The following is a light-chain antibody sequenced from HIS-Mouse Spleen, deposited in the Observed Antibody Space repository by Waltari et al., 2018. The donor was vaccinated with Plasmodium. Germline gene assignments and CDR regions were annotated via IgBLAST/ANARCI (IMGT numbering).Light chain of an antibody. J-gene: IGLJ2*01. CDR1: SSDVGGYNY. V-gene: IGLV2-8*01. CDR2: EVS. Sequence: QSALTQPPSASGSPGQSVTISCTGTSSDVGGYNYVSWYQQHPGKAPKLMIYEVSKRPSGVPGRFSVSKSGNTASLTCSGLQAEDKADYYCSSYAGSNNLVFGGGTKLTVL. CDR3: SSYAGSNNLV.